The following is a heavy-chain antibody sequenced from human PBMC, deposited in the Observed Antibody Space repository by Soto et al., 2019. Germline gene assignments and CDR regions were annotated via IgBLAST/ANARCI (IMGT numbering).Heavy chain of an antibody. V-gene: IGHV3-23*01. CDR3: AKVRPLRDCTSTSCLGAFDI. CDR1: AFTFISYA. D-gene: IGHD2-2*01. CDR2: ITASADTT. Sequence: EEQLLESGGGLVRPGGSLRLSCAASAFTFISYAMSWFRQAPGKGLEWVSAITASADTTYYADSVKGLFTISRDNSKNTLYLRMNSLRAEDTAVYYCAKVRPLRDCTSTSCLGAFDIWGQGTMVTVS. J-gene: IGHJ3*02.